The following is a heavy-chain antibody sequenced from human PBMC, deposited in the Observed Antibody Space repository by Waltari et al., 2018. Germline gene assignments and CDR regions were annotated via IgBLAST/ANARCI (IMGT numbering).Heavy chain of an antibody. CDR2: ISWDGGRT. CDR1: GFTFVAYA. Sequence: EVQLVESGGVVVQPGGCLRLSCAASGFTFVAYAMHSVRQDPGKGLEWVCLISWDGGRTYYEDSVKDRVTISRDNSKNSLYLQMNSLRAEDTALYYCAKDSYELWSGPDYWGQGTLVTVSS. CDR3: AKDSYELWSGPDY. J-gene: IGHJ4*02. D-gene: IGHD3-3*01. V-gene: IGHV3-43D*03.